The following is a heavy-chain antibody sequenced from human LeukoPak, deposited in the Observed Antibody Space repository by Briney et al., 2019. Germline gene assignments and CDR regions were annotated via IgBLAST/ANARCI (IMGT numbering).Heavy chain of an antibody. CDR2: IYYSGST. Sequence: SETLSLTCAVYGGSFSGYYWSWIRQPPGKGLEWIGSIYYSGSTYYNPSLKSRVTISVDTSKNQFSLKLSSVTAADTAVYYCAQATPYFDYWGQGTLVTVSS. J-gene: IGHJ4*02. D-gene: IGHD1-26*01. CDR1: GGSFSGYY. CDR3: AQATPYFDY. V-gene: IGHV4-34*01.